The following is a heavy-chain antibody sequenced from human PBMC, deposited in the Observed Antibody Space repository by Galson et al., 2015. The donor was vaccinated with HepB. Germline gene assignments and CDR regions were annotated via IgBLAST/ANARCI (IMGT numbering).Heavy chain of an antibody. D-gene: IGHD1-26*01. V-gene: IGHV4-59*08. CDR2: IYYSGST. Sequence: ETLSLTCTVSGGSISSYYWSWIRQPPGKGLEWIGYIYYSGSTNYNPSLKSRVTISVDTSKNKFSLKLSSVTAADTAVYYCARQGEVEAPSSSNPIDYWGQGTLVTVSS. CDR3: ARQGEVEAPSSSNPIDY. CDR1: GGSISSYY. J-gene: IGHJ4*02.